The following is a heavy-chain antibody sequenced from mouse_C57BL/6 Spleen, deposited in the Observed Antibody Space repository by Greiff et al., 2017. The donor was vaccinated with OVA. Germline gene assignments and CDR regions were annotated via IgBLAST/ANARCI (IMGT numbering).Heavy chain of an antibody. D-gene: IGHD2-12*01. CDR3: LRRGDYYAMDY. Sequence: QVQLKQSGAELAKPGASVKLSCKASGYTFTSYWMHWVKQRPGQGLEWIGYINPSSGYTKYNQKFKDKATLTADKSSRTAYMQLSSLTYEDSAVYYCLRRGDYYAMDYWGQGTSVTVSS. J-gene: IGHJ4*01. CDR1: GYTFTSYW. V-gene: IGHV1-7*01. CDR2: INPSSGYT.